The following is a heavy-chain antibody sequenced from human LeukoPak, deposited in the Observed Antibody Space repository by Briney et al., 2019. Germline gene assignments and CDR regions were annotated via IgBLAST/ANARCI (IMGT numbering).Heavy chain of an antibody. CDR1: GYTLTELS. V-gene: IGHV1-24*01. CDR2: FDPEDGET. J-gene: IGHJ4*02. D-gene: IGHD4-17*01. Sequence: ASVKVSCKVSGYTLTELSMHWVRQAPGKGLEWMGGFDPEDGETIYAQKFQGRVTMTEDTSTDTAYMELSSLRSEDTAVYYCARADYGDYGGVYYFDYWGQGTLVTVSS. CDR3: ARADYGDYGGVYYFDY.